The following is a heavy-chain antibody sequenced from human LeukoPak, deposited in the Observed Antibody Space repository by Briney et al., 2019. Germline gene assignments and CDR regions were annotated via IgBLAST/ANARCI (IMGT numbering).Heavy chain of an antibody. CDR1: GSTLTSIS. V-gene: IGHV3-21*01. CDR3: ARSTYYYDCSGYYSRARNDAFDI. J-gene: IGHJ3*02. Sequence: GRCLTPACAAAGSTLTSISIDWVRHAPGNWMEWVSSISSSSSYIYYADSVKGRFSISRDTAKNSMYLQMNSLRAEDTAVYYCARSTYYYDCSGYYSRARNDAFDIWGQGTMVTVSS. D-gene: IGHD3-22*01. CDR2: ISSSSSYI.